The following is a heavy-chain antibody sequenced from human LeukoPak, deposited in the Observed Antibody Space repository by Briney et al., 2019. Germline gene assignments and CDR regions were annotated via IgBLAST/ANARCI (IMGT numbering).Heavy chain of an antibody. CDR3: ASGQLGSLYFQH. CDR1: GFTFSDYY. Sequence: PGGSLRLSCAASGFTFSDYYMSWIRQAPGKGLEWVSYISSSSSYTNYADSVKGRFTIPRDNAKNSLYLQMNSLRAEDTAVYYCASGQLGSLYFQHWGQGTLVTVSS. CDR2: ISSSSSYT. D-gene: IGHD5-18*01. J-gene: IGHJ1*01. V-gene: IGHV3-11*06.